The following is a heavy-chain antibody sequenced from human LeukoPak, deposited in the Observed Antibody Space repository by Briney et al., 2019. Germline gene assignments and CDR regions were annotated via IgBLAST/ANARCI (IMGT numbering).Heavy chain of an antibody. CDR2: MYYSGTT. CDR1: GGYINTRSYF. J-gene: IGHJ4*02. V-gene: IGHV4-39*01. CDR3: ARQRGSGWYHPHLF. Sequence: SETLSLACSASGGYINTRSYFWGWIRQSPGKGLEWIASMYYSGTTYYNPSLKSRVTISVDTLKSQLSLKLSSVTAADTAVYYCARQRGSGWYHPHLFWGQGILVTVSS. D-gene: IGHD6-19*01.